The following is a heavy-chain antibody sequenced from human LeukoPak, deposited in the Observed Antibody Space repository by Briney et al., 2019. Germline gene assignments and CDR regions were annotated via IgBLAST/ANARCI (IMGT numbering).Heavy chain of an antibody. D-gene: IGHD1-1*01. Sequence: PGGSLRLACAASGFRFSSYAMSWVRQAPGKGLEWVSAISGSGVSTYYADSVKGRFTVSRDNSKNTLYLQMSSLRAEDTAVYYCAKSRSGSANWALQIFDNWGQGTLVTVSS. V-gene: IGHV3-23*01. CDR2: ISGSGVST. CDR3: AKSRSGSANWALQIFDN. J-gene: IGHJ4*02. CDR1: GFRFSSYA.